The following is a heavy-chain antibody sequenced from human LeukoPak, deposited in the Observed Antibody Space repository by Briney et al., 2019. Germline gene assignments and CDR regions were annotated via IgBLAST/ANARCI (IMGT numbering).Heavy chain of an antibody. V-gene: IGHV4-59*08. CDR3: ARHFSSGTYPLDY. CDR1: GGSFRGYY. J-gene: IGHJ4*02. D-gene: IGHD1-26*01. CDR2: FYYGGSS. Sequence: SETLSLTCAVYGGSFRGYYWSWIRQSPGTGLEYIGYFYYGGSSNYNPSLKSRVSMSIDTSKSQFFLKLNSVTAADTAVYYCARHFSSGTYPLDYWGQGTLVTVSS.